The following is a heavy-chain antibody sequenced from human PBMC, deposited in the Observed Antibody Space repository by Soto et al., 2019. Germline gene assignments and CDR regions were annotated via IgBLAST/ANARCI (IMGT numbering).Heavy chain of an antibody. J-gene: IGHJ6*03. D-gene: IGHD2-2*02. CDR2: ISSNGGST. CDR3: ARGVGIVVVPAAIPGLGYMDV. V-gene: IGHV3-64*01. Sequence: GFLRLSCAASGFTFSSYAMHWVRQAPGKGLEYVSAISSNGGSTYYANSVKGRFTISRDNSKNTLYLQMGSLRAEDMAVYFCARGVGIVVVPAAIPGLGYMDVWGKGTTVTVSS. CDR1: GFTFSSYA.